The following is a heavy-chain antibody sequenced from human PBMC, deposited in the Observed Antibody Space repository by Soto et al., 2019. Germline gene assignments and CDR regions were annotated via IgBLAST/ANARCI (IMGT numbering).Heavy chain of an antibody. CDR1: GGSFSGYY. CDR2: INHSGST. Sequence: SETLSLTCAVYGGSFSGYYWSWIRQPPGKGLEWIGEINHSGSTNYNPSLKSRVTISVDTSKNQFSLKLSSVTAADTAVYYCARGLWFGGHYYMDVWGKGTTVTVSS. D-gene: IGHD3-10*01. V-gene: IGHV4-34*01. J-gene: IGHJ6*03. CDR3: ARGLWFGGHYYMDV.